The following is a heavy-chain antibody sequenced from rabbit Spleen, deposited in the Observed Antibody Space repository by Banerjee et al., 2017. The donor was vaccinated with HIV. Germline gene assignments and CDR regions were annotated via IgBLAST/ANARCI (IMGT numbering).Heavy chain of an antibody. V-gene: IGHV1S45*01. CDR3: ARYNGGYVGGGYATL. CDR1: GFSFSNKAV. D-gene: IGHD8-1*01. Sequence: QEQLVESGGGLVQPGGSLKLSCTASGFSFSNKAVMCWVRQAPGKGLEWIACIYGGSSGSTWYARWAKGRFTISKTSSTTVTLQMTSLTAADTATYFCARYNGGYVGGGYATLWGPGTLVTVS. CDR2: IYGGSSGST. J-gene: IGHJ4*01.